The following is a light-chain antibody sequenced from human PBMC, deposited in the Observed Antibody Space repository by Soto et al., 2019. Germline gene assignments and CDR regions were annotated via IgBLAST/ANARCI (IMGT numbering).Light chain of an antibody. Sequence: IQMTQSPSTLSASVGDSVTITCRASQIIYNWLAWYQQKPGHAPKLLLYHSSTVERGVPSRFSGSGSETEFTLTINSLQPDDFATYYCQQYNSYRTFGQGTKVEIK. V-gene: IGKV1-5*03. J-gene: IGKJ1*01. CDR2: HSS. CDR1: QIIYNW. CDR3: QQYNSYRT.